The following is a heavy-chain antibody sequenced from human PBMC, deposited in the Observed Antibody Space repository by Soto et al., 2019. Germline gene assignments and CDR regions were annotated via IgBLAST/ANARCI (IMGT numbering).Heavy chain of an antibody. V-gene: IGHV3-30*18. J-gene: IGHJ4*02. CDR2: IAYDGSSK. CDR1: GFTFSDYG. D-gene: IGHD5-12*01. Sequence: PGGSLRFSCAASGFTFSDYGMHWVRQAPGKGLEWVAVIAYDGSSKYYADSVKGRFTISRDNSKNTLCLQMDSLRAEDTAVYYCAKNHQRAPSRDGYNLIDYWGQGTLVTVSS. CDR3: AKNHQRAPSRDGYNLIDY.